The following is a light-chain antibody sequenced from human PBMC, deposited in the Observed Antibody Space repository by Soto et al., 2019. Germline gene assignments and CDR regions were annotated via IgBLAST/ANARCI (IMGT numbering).Light chain of an antibody. CDR3: QQYGSSTLT. V-gene: IGKV3-20*01. CDR2: GAS. CDR1: QIVCSSY. J-gene: IGKJ1*01. Sequence: VLTQSPGTLSLSPGERATLSCRASQIVCSSYLAWYQQTPGQAPRRLFYGASSRATGIPDRFCGSGSGTDFTLTITRLAPKAFAAYSCQQYGSSTLTVAQETKVDVK.